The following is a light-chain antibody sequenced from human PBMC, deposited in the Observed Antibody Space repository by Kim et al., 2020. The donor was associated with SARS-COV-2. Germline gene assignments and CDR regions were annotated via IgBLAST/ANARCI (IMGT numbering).Light chain of an antibody. CDR2: WAS. CDR3: HQYATFPYS. Sequence: RATINCKSSQSVLYSSNNKNYLAWYQQKPGQPPKLLIYWASTRESGVPDRFSGSGSGTDFTLTISSLQAEDVAVYFCHQYATFPYSFGQGTKLEI. J-gene: IGKJ2*01. CDR1: QSVLYSSNNKNY. V-gene: IGKV4-1*01.